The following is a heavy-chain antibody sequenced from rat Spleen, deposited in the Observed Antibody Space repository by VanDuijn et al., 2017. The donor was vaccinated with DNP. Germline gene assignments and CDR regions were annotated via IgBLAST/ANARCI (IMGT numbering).Heavy chain of an antibody. Sequence: EVKLLESGGGLVQPGGSLRLSCAASGFTFADFYMSWIRQSPGKAPEWLSFIRNKANSYTTEYNPSVKGRFTISRDNAEDTVYLQMNSLRSEETATYYCTKEHHGYNYHYYYAMDAWGQGTSVTVSS. J-gene: IGHJ4*01. D-gene: IGHD1-4*01. V-gene: IGHV7-6*01. CDR3: TKEHHGYNYHYYYAMDA. CDR2: IRNKANSYTT. CDR1: GFTFADFY.